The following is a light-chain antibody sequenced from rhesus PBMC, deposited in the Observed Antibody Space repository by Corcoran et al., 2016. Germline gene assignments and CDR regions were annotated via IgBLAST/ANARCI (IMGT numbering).Light chain of an antibody. CDR1: KSVITY. V-gene: IGKV3-53*02. CDR3: QKYDTSPLT. CDR2: GAS. J-gene: IGKJ4*01. Sequence: QVILTQSPVTLSLSPGERATLSCRASKSVITYLAWYQKKPGQPPQLLSYGASRRATGIPDRVSGTGSGTEFILTISSLEPADFAVYYCQKYDTSPLTFGGGTKVELK.